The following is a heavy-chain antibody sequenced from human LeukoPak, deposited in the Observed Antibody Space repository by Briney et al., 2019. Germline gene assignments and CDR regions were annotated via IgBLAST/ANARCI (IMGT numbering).Heavy chain of an antibody. Sequence: PSETLSLTCTVSVGSISSYYWSWIRQPAGKGLGWIGRIYTSGSTNYHPSLKSRVTISVDKSKNQFSLKLSSVTAADTAVYYCARGSNWNYALEFDPWGQGTLVTVSS. CDR1: VGSISSYY. V-gene: IGHV4-4*07. J-gene: IGHJ5*02. CDR3: ARGSNWNYALEFDP. CDR2: IYTSGST. D-gene: IGHD1-7*01.